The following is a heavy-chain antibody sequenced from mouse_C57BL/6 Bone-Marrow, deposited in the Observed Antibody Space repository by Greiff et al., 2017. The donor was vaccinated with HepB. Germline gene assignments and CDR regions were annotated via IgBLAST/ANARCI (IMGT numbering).Heavy chain of an antibody. D-gene: IGHD1-1*01. Sequence: EVKLMESGGGLVQPGGSLKLSCAASGFTFSDYYMYWVRQTPEKRLEWVAYISNGGGRTYYPDTVKGRFTISRDNAKNTLYLQMSRLKSEDTAMYYCARQGIYYYGSSYVDYFDYWGQGTTLTVSS. CDR3: ARQGIYYYGSSYVDYFDY. J-gene: IGHJ2*01. CDR2: ISNGGGRT. V-gene: IGHV5-12*01. CDR1: GFTFSDYY.